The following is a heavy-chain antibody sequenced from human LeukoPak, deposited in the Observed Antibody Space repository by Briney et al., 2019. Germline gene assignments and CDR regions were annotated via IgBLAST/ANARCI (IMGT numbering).Heavy chain of an antibody. CDR1: GFTFSSYA. CDR2: ISYDGSNK. J-gene: IGHJ6*02. Sequence: GRSLRLSCAASGFTFSSYAMHWVRQAPGKGLEWVAVISYDGSNKYYADSVKGRFTISRDNSKNTLYLQMNSLRAEDTAVYYCAKQRAQGGYSGYDPYYYYGMDVWGQGTTVTVSS. V-gene: IGHV3-30-3*02. CDR3: AKQRAQGGYSGYDPYYYYGMDV. D-gene: IGHD5-12*01.